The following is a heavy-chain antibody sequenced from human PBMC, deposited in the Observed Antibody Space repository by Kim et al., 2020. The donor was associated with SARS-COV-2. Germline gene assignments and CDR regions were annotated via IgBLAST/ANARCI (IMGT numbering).Heavy chain of an antibody. D-gene: IGHD3-22*01. Sequence: GGSLRLSCAASGFTFSSYEMNWVRQAPGKGLEWVSYISSSGSTIYYADSVKGRFNISRDNAKNSLYLQMNSLRAEDTAVYYCARGSGYYDSSGYHLYYYYGMDVWGQGTTVTVSS. CDR1: GFTFSSYE. CDR3: ARGSGYYDSSGYHLYYYYGMDV. CDR2: ISSSGSTI. V-gene: IGHV3-48*03. J-gene: IGHJ6*02.